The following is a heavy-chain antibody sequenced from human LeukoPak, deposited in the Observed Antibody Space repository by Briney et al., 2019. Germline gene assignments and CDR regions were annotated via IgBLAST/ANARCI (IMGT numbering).Heavy chain of an antibody. Sequence: PSETLSLTCTVSGGSISDYYWSWIRQPAGKGLEWIGRIYTGGSATYNPYLKSRVTMSTDTSRNQISLKLISVTAADTAVCYCTREPHPWGQGTLVTVSS. CDR1: GGSISDYY. CDR3: TREPHP. J-gene: IGHJ5*02. V-gene: IGHV4-4*07. CDR2: IYTGGSA.